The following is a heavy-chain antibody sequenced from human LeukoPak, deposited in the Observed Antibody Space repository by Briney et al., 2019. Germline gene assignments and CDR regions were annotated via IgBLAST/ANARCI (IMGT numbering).Heavy chain of an antibody. D-gene: IGHD6-13*01. Sequence: SVKVSCKASGYTFTSYYMHWVRQAPGQGLEWMGGIIPIFGTANYAQKFQGRVTITADESTSTAYMELSSLRSEDTAVYYCASDSEGQQLVQFGYYYGMDVWGQGTTVTVSS. CDR1: GYTFTSYY. CDR2: IIPIFGTA. V-gene: IGHV1-69*13. CDR3: ASDSEGQQLVQFGYYYGMDV. J-gene: IGHJ6*02.